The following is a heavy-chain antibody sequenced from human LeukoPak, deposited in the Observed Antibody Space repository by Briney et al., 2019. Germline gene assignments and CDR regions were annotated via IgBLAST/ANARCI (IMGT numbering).Heavy chain of an antibody. CDR3: ARVRGGSLATPPNWFDP. Sequence: GGSLRLSCAASEFTFSSYGMHWVRQAPGKGLEWVAVIWYDGSNKYYADFVKGRFTISRDNSKNTLYLQMNSLRAEDTAVYYCARVRGGSLATPPNWFDPWGQGTLVTVSS. CDR1: EFTFSSYG. D-gene: IGHD2-15*01. J-gene: IGHJ5*02. V-gene: IGHV3-33*01. CDR2: IWYDGSNK.